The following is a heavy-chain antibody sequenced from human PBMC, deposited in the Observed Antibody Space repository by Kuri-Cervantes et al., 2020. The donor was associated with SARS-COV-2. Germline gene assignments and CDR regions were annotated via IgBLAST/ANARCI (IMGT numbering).Heavy chain of an antibody. V-gene: IGHV4-34*01. Sequence: SETLSLTCAVYGGSFSGYYWSWTRQPPGKGLEWIGEINHSGSTNYNPSLKSRVTISVDTSKNQFSLKLSSVTAADTAVYYCARVKDWFGEPKFGYWGQGTLVTVSS. CDR2: INHSGST. D-gene: IGHD3-10*01. CDR3: ARVKDWFGEPKFGY. CDR1: GGSFSGYY. J-gene: IGHJ4*02.